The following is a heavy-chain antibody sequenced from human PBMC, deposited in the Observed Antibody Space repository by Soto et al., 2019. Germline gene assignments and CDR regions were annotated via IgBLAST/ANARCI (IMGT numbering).Heavy chain of an antibody. D-gene: IGHD2-15*01. V-gene: IGHV1-3*01. J-gene: IGHJ5*02. CDR1: GYTFTSYA. Sequence: ASVKVSCKASGYTFTSYAIHWVRQAPGQRLEWMGWINAGNGNTKYSQKFQGRVTITRDTSASTAYMELSSLRSEDTAVYYCARDRRYCSGGSCDPSWFDPWGQGTLVTVSS. CDR3: ARDRRYCSGGSCDPSWFDP. CDR2: INAGNGNT.